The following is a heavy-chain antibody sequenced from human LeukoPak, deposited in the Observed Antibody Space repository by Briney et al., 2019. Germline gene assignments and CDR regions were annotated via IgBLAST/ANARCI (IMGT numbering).Heavy chain of an antibody. V-gene: IGHV1-2*02. J-gene: IGHJ4*02. CDR3: ARGGHGHTQNDY. CDR1: GYTFTDYH. D-gene: IGHD5-24*01. CDR2: INPNTGGT. Sequence: ASVKLSCKASGYTFTDYHIHWVRQAPGQGLECMGWINPNTGGTNYAQNFQGRVTMTRDTSITTSYMELSSLLSDDTALYYCARGGHGHTQNDYWGQGTLVTVSS.